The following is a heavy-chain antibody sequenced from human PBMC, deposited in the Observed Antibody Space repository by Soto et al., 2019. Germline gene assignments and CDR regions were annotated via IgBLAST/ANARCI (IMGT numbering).Heavy chain of an antibody. J-gene: IGHJ4*02. V-gene: IGHV3-72*01. Sequence: EVQPVESGGGLVQPGGSLRLSCAASGFTLSDHYMDWVRQAPGRGLEWVGRTRNKANGYSTEYAAAVKGRFIVSSDDSLNSLYLQMNSLKTEDTAVYYCVRTSHYGSGSWNFDFWGQGTLVTVSS. CDR1: GFTLSDHY. D-gene: IGHD3-10*01. CDR2: TRNKANGYST. CDR3: VRTSHYGSGSWNFDF.